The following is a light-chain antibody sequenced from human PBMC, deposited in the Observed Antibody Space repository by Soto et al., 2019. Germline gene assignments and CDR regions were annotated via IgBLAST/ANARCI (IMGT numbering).Light chain of an antibody. CDR3: LSYTTSTTYV. CDR1: SSDVGAYNH. CDR2: DVS. Sequence: QSALTQPASVSGSPGQSITISCTGSSSDVGAYNHVSWYQHHPGKAPKLMIYDVSNRPSGVSNRFSGSKSGNTASLTISGXXXXDVADYYCLSYTTSTTYVFGTGTKLTVL. V-gene: IGLV2-14*03. J-gene: IGLJ1*01.